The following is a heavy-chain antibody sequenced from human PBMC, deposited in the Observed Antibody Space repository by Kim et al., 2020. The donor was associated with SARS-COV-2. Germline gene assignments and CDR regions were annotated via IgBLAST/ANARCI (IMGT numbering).Heavy chain of an antibody. CDR2: ISGSGGST. D-gene: IGHD6-13*01. J-gene: IGHJ1*01. CDR3: AKTDWSSSWYPPQYFQH. V-gene: IGHV3-23*01. CDR1: GFTFSSYA. Sequence: GGSLRLSCAASGFTFSSYAMSWVRQAPGKGLEWVSAISGSGGSTYYADSVKGRFTISRDNSKNTLYLQMNSLRAEDTAVYYCAKTDWSSSWYPPQYFQHWGQGTLVTVSS.